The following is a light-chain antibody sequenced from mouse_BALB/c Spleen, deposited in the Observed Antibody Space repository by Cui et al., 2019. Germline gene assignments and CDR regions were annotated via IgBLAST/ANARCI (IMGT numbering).Light chain of an antibody. CDR3: HQWSSYPWT. J-gene: IGKJ1*01. Sequence: QIVLTQSPALMSASLGDETTLTCSASSSVSYVHWYQQKSGTSPKLLIYSTSNLASAVPSRFSGSGSGTFYSLTISSVEAEDAADYYCHQWSSYPWTFGGGTKLEIK. CDR2: STS. V-gene: IGKV4-80*01. CDR1: SSVSY.